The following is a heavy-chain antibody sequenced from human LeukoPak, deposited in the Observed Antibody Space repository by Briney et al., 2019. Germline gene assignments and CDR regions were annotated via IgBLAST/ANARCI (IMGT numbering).Heavy chain of an antibody. J-gene: IGHJ4*02. Sequence: ASVKVSCKASGYTFTSYDINWVRQATGQGLEWMGWMNPNSGSTGYAQKFQGRVTMSRNTSISTAYMELSSLRSEDTAVYYCARALTQYYDSSAAAGYWGQGTLVTVSS. CDR3: ARALTQYYDSSAAAGY. CDR2: MNPNSGST. CDR1: GYTFTSYD. D-gene: IGHD3-22*01. V-gene: IGHV1-8*01.